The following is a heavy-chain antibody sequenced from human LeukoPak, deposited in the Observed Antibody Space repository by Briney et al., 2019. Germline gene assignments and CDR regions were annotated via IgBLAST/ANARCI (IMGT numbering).Heavy chain of an antibody. CDR1: GGSITSGGYY. V-gene: IGHV4-31*03. CDR2: IYYSGTT. J-gene: IGHJ4*02. CDR3: ANSRSSSWYSFLY. Sequence: SETLSLTCTVSGGSITSGGYYWSWIRQLPGKGLEWIGYIYYSGTTSYNPSLKSRLTISLDTSENQFSLKLSSVTAADTAVYYCANSRSSSWYSFLYWGQGTLVTVSS. D-gene: IGHD6-13*01.